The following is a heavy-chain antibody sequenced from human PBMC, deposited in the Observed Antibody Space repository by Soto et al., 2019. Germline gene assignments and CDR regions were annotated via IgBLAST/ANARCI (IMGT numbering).Heavy chain of an antibody. CDR1: GGSISSGGYY. D-gene: IGHD3-9*01. J-gene: IGHJ4*02. CDR3: ASDPILPYFEGY. CDR2: IYYSGST. V-gene: IGHV4-31*03. Sequence: LSLTCTVSGGSISSGGYYWSWIRQHPGKGLEWIGYIYYSGSTYYNPSLKSRVTISVDTSKNQFSLKLSSVTAADTAVYYCASDPILPYFEGYWGQGTLVTVSS.